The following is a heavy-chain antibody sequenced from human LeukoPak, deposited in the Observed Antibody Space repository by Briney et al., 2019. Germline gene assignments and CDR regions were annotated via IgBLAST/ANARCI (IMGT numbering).Heavy chain of an antibody. CDR2: INHSGTT. CDR1: GDSISNSGYY. Sequence: SSEPLSPTCTVSGDSISNSGYYWDWIRQSPGKGLEWIGSINHSGTTYYEPSLKSRVTISVDASKNQFSLKLSSVTAADTTIYYCARKKLVARGYFDFWGRGIPVTVSS. CDR3: ARKKLVARGYFDF. J-gene: IGHJ4*02. D-gene: IGHD6-13*01. V-gene: IGHV4-39*01.